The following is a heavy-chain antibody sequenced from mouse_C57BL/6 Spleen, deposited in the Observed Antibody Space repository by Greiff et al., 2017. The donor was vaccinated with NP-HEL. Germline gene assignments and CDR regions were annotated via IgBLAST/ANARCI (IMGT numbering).Heavy chain of an antibody. Sequence: SGAELVRPGASVTLSCKASGYTFTDYEMHWVKQTPVHGLEWIGAIDPETGGTAYNQKFKGKAILTADKSSSTAYMELRSLTSEDSAVYYCTRLGDYAMDYWGQGTSVTVSS. J-gene: IGHJ4*01. V-gene: IGHV1-15*01. CDR3: TRLGDYAMDY. CDR1: GYTFTDYE. CDR2: IDPETGGT.